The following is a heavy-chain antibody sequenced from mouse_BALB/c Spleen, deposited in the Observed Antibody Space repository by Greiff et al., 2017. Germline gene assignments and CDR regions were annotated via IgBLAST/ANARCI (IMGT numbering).Heavy chain of an antibody. CDR1: GFSLTGYG. V-gene: IGHV2-6-7*01. Sequence: VKVVESGPGLVAPSQSLSITCTVSGFSLTGYGVNWVRQPPGKGLEWLGMIWGDGSTDYNSALKSRLSISKDNSKSQVFLKMNSLQTDDTARYYCAREGYYYGSSHWYFDVWGAGTTVTVSS. CDR2: IWGDGST. J-gene: IGHJ1*01. CDR3: AREGYYYGSSHWYFDV. D-gene: IGHD1-1*01.